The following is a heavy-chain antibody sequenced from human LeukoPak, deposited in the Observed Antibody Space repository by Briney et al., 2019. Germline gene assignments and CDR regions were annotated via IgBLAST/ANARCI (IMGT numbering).Heavy chain of an antibody. D-gene: IGHD3-10*01. CDR2: ISAYNGNT. Sequence: ASVKVSCKASGYTFTSYGISWVRQAPGQGLEWMGWISAYNGNTNYAQKLQGGVTMTTDTSTSTAYMELRSLRSDDTAVYYCAREVYYYGSGTKHYYYYYMDVWGKGTTVTVSS. CDR1: GYTFTSYG. V-gene: IGHV1-18*01. CDR3: AREVYYYGSGTKHYYYYYMDV. J-gene: IGHJ6*03.